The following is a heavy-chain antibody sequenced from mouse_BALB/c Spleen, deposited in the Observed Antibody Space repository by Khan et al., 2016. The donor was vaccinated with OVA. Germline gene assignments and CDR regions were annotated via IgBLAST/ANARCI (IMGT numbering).Heavy chain of an antibody. CDR2: IYPGSGNT. CDR1: GYTFTNYW. Sequence: QVQLQQSGAELVRPGTSVKMSCKAAGYTFTNYWIGWVKQRPGHGLEWIGDIYPGSGNTNYNEKFKGKATLTADTSSSTAYMQLSSLTSEDSAIYYCARPDYDGSSDDTMDAWGQGTSVTVSS. CDR3: ARPDYDGSSDDTMDA. V-gene: IGHV1-63*02. D-gene: IGHD1-1*01. J-gene: IGHJ4*01.